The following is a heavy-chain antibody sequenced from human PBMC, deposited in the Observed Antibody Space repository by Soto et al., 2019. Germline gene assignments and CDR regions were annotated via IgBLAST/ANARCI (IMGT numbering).Heavy chain of an antibody. Sequence: QIQLVQSGAEVKKPGASVKVSCKASGYTFDDYGISWVRQAPGQGLEWMGWISAYNGNTDYAQTVQGRVTMTTDTTTSTAYMELRSLRSDATAVYYCARVGATTGKTSNDYWGQGTLVTVSS. CDR2: ISAYNGNT. V-gene: IGHV1-18*01. D-gene: IGHD1-26*01. CDR3: ARVGATTGKTSNDY. J-gene: IGHJ4*02. CDR1: GYTFDDYG.